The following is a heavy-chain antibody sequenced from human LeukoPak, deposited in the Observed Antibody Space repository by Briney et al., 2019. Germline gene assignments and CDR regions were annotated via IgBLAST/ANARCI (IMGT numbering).Heavy chain of an antibody. D-gene: IGHD3-10*01. Sequence: PGGSLRLSCAASGFTFSSYAMSWVRQAPGKGLEWVSAISGSGGSTYYADSVKGRFTTSRDNSKNTLYLQMNSLRAEDTAVYYCAKLGEINYYGSGSYYYWGQGTLVTVSS. CDR1: GFTFSSYA. J-gene: IGHJ4*02. CDR2: ISGSGGST. CDR3: AKLGEINYYGSGSYYY. V-gene: IGHV3-23*01.